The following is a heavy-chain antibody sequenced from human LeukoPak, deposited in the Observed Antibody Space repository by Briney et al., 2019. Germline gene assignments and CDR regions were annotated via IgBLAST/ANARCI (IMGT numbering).Heavy chain of an antibody. V-gene: IGHV5-51*01. J-gene: IGHJ4*02. Sequence: GESLKISCNGSGYSFTSYWIGWVRQLPGKGLEGMGIIFPGDSDTRYSPSFKGQVTISADKSISTAYLQWSSLKASDTAMYYCARPDDYGGNVDNWGQGTLATVSS. CDR1: GYSFTSYW. CDR2: IFPGDSDT. CDR3: ARPDDYGGNVDN. D-gene: IGHD4-17*01.